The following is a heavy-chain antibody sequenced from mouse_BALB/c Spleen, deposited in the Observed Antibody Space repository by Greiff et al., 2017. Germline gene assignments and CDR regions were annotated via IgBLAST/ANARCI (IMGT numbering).Heavy chain of an antibody. V-gene: IGHV1-63*02. CDR2: FYPGGGYT. CDR3: ASEGGKGYAMDY. D-gene: IGHD1-3*01. Sequence: QVQLQQSGAELVRPGTSVKISCKASGYTFTNYWLGWVKQRPGHGLEWIGDFYPGGGYTNYNEKFKGKATLTADTSSSTAYMQLSSLTSEDSAVYFCASEGGKGYAMDYWGQGTSVTVSA. J-gene: IGHJ4*01. CDR1: GYTFTNYW.